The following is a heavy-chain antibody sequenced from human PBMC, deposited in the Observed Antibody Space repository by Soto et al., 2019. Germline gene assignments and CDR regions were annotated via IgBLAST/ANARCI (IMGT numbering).Heavy chain of an antibody. CDR3: VRYDRINMKPYSPEGFHI. D-gene: IGHD3-3*02. CDR1: GDSTSSSNSH. Sequence: SETLSLTCTVSGDSTSSSNSHWGWTRQPPGKGLECIGSVYYGGAIFYSGNIYYNPSLKSRVTISVDTSKNQFSLRLSSVTAADTGVYYCVRYDRINMKPYSPEGFHIWGQGTMVTVSS. CDR2: VYYGGAIFYSGNI. J-gene: IGHJ3*02. V-gene: IGHV4-39*01.